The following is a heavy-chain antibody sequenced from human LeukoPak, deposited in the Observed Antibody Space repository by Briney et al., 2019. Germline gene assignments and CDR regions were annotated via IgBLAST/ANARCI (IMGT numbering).Heavy chain of an antibody. CDR1: GGSISSYY. CDR2: IYYSGST. CDR3: ATVRGWMSTKERNWFDP. J-gene: IGHJ5*02. V-gene: IGHV4-59*01. D-gene: IGHD5-24*01. Sequence: SETLSLTCTVSGGSISSYYWSWLRQPPGKGLEWIGYIYYSGSTNYNPSLKSRVTISVDTSKNQFSLKLSSVTAADTAVYYCATVRGWMSTKERNWFDPWGQGTLVTVSS.